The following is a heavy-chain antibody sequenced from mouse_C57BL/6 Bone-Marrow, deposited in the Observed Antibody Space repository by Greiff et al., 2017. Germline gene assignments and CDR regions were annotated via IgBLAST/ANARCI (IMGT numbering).Heavy chain of an antibody. CDR3: ARHYYGSSYEDYAMEY. D-gene: IGHD1-1*01. CDR2: IWWDDAK. CDR1: GFSLSTFGMG. Sequence: QVTLKECGPGILQPSQTLSLTCSFSGFSLSTFGMGVGWIRQPSGKGLEWLAHIWWDDAKYYNPALKSWLTISKDTSKNQVFLKIDNVDTADTATDYCARHYYGSSYEDYAMEYWGQGTSVTVSS. J-gene: IGHJ4*01. V-gene: IGHV8-8*01.